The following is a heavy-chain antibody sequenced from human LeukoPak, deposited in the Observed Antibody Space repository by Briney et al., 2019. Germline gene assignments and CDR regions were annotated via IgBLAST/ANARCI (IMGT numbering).Heavy chain of an antibody. J-gene: IGHJ4*02. Sequence: SETLSLTCTVSGGSISSYYWSWIRQPPGKGMEWIGYIHYSGSTNYNPSLKSRVTISVDTSKNQFSLKLSSVTAADTAVYYCASTDTAYCGGDCYSGGQGIAFDYWGQGTLVTVSS. CDR2: IHYSGST. CDR1: GGSISSYY. D-gene: IGHD2-21*02. V-gene: IGHV4-59*08. CDR3: ASTDTAYCGGDCYSGGQGIAFDY.